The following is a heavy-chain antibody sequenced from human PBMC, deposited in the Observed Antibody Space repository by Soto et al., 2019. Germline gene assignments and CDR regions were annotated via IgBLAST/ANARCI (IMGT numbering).Heavy chain of an antibody. D-gene: IGHD2-21*01. CDR2: IGPNGGGA. CDR1: GFTFSGHA. Sequence: EVQLVESGGGLVQPGGSLRLSCSASGFTFSGHAMYWVRQAPGKGVEYVSVIGPNGGGAYYADSVRGRFTISRDNSKNTLNLQMSSLRVEDTALYCCVNDLHTSDWCWGQGTLVTVS. J-gene: IGHJ4*02. CDR3: VNDLHTSDWC. V-gene: IGHV3-64D*06.